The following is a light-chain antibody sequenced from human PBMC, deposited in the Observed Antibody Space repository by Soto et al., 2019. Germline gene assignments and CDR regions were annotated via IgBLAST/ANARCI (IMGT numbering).Light chain of an antibody. CDR2: AGS. J-gene: IGKJ4*01. CDR1: QSISIY. V-gene: IGKV1-39*01. Sequence: DTPMTQSPSSLSASIGDRVTITCRASQSISIYVNWYQQKPGEAPILLIYAGSSLQSGVPSRFGGSGSGTDFTLTITSLQPEDFATYYCQQSYSTPTFGGGTNVDIK. CDR3: QQSYSTPT.